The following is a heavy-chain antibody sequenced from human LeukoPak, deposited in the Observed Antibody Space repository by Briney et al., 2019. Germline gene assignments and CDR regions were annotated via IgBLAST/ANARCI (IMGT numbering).Heavy chain of an antibody. V-gene: IGHV4-39*01. CDR3: ARGSSGLPFDY. D-gene: IGHD3-22*01. J-gene: IGHJ4*02. CDR2: IYYSGST. CDR1: GGSISSSSYY. Sequence: SETPSLTCTVSGGSISSSSYYWGWIRQPPGKGLEWIGSIYYSGSTYYNPSLKSRVTISVDTSKNQFSLKLSSVTAADTAVYYCARGSSGLPFDYWGQGTLVTVSS.